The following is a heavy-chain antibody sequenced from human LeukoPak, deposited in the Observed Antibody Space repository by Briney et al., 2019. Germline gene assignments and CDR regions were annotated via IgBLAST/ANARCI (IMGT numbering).Heavy chain of an antibody. CDR2: IIPIFGTA. Sequence: SVKVSCKASGGTSSSYAISWVRQAPGQGREWMGRIIPIFGTANYAQKFQGRVTITTDESTSTAYMELSSLRSEDTAVYYCARDSGYYFDYWGQGTLVTVSS. D-gene: IGHD1-14*01. CDR1: GGTSSSYA. J-gene: IGHJ4*02. CDR3: ARDSGYYFDY. V-gene: IGHV1-69*05.